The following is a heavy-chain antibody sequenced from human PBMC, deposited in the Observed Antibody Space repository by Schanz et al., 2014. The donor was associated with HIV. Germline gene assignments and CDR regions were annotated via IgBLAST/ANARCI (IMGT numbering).Heavy chain of an antibody. Sequence: QVHLVQSEVEVKKPGASVKVSCKAFGYTVSSFGFSWVRQAPGQGLEWMGWINPNSGGTNYAQRFQGRIIMTRDTSIRTASMELSRLRSDDTAVYFCARNEYNLLPFDFWGQGTLVTVSS. CDR1: GYTVSSFG. CDR2: INPNSGGT. V-gene: IGHV1-2*02. D-gene: IGHD1-20*01. J-gene: IGHJ4*02. CDR3: ARNEYNLLPFDF.